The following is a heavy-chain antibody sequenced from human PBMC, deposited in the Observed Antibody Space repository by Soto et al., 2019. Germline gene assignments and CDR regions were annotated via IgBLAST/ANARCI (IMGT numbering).Heavy chain of an antibody. Sequence: QVQLQESGPGLVKPSETMSLTCTVSGASISSYYWSWIRQPPGKGLEWIGYIYNTGSTNYNPSLKSRVIISVDTSKKQFSLKLSSVTAADTAVYYCTREAGWEQQLGYFDYWGQGTLVTVSS. CDR2: IYNTGST. CDR3: TREAGWEQQLGYFDY. CDR1: GASISSYY. D-gene: IGHD6-13*01. J-gene: IGHJ4*02. V-gene: IGHV4-59*01.